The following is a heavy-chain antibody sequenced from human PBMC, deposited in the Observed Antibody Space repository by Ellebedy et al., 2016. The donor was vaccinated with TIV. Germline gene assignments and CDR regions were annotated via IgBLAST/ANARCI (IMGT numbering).Heavy chain of an antibody. CDR1: GGSISSSSYY. CDR2: IYYSGST. CDR3: ARQSIDYGSGSQRGYFDY. D-gene: IGHD3-10*01. Sequence: SETLSLTXTVSGGSISSSSYYWGWIRQPPGKGLEWIGSIYYSGSTYYNPFLKSRVTISVDTSKNQFSLKLSSVTAADTAVYYCARQSIDYGSGSQRGYFDYWGQGTLVTVSS. J-gene: IGHJ4*02. V-gene: IGHV4-39*01.